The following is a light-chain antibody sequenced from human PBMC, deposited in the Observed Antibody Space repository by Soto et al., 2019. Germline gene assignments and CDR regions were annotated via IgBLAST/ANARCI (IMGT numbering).Light chain of an antibody. V-gene: IGKV4-1*01. J-gene: IGKJ4*01. Sequence: DIVMTQSPDSLAVSLGERATINCKSSQNVLYSSNNKNYLAWFQQKPGQPPKLLIYWASTRESGVPDRFSGSGSGTEFTLTISSLQAEDVAVYYCQQYFSIPLTFGGGTKVAI. CDR2: WAS. CDR3: QQYFSIPLT. CDR1: QNVLYSSNNKNY.